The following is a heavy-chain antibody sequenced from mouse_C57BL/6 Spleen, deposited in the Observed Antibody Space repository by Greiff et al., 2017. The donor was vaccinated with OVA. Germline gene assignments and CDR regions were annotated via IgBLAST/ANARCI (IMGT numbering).Heavy chain of an antibody. CDR2: IDPSDSYT. CDR1: GYTFTSYW. V-gene: IGHV1-69*01. J-gene: IGHJ2*01. D-gene: IGHD3-3*01. CDR3: ARWGLVYFDY. Sequence: QVQLQQPGAELVMPGASVKLSCKASGYTFTSYWMHWVKQRPGQGLEWIGEIDPSDSYTNYNQKFKGKSTLTVDKSSSTAYMQLSSLTSEDSAVYYCARWGLVYFDYWGQGTTLTVSS.